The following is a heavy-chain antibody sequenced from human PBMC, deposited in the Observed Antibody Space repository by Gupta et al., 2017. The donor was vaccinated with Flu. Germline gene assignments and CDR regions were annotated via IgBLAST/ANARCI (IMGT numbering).Heavy chain of an antibody. Sequence: YNMHWVRQAPGKGLEWVALISYDGSNKYYADSVKGRFTISRDNSKNTLYLQMNSLRAEDTAVYYCAKSPTYMTQLYYFDYWGQGTLVTVSS. V-gene: IGHV3-30*18. J-gene: IGHJ4*02. CDR1: YN. D-gene: IGHD5-18*01. CDR2: ISYDGSNK. CDR3: AKSPTYMTQLYYFDY.